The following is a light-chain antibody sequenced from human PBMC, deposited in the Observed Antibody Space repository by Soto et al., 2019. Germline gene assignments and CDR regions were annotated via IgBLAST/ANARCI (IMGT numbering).Light chain of an antibody. Sequence: QSALTQPRSVSASPGQSVTISCTGGSSDVGGCNYVSWYQQHPGKAPKLVIYDVSKRPSGLPDRFSGSKSGNTASLTISGLQAEDEADYYCCSYATQYTYVFGTGTKVTVL. CDR1: SSDVGGCNY. CDR2: DVS. V-gene: IGLV2-11*01. J-gene: IGLJ1*01. CDR3: CSYATQYTYV.